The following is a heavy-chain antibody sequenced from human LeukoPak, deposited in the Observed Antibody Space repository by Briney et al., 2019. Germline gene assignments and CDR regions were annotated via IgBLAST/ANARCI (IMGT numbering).Heavy chain of an antibody. V-gene: IGHV4-59*01. CDR1: GGSISSYY. J-gene: IGHJ4*02. CDR2: IYYSGST. D-gene: IGHD5-12*01. Sequence: SETPSLTCTVSGGSISSYYWGWIRQPPGKGLEWIGYIYYSGSTNYNPSLKSRVTISVDTSKNQFSLKLSSVTAADTAVYYCARVGGYSGYDIDYWGQGTLVTVSS. CDR3: ARVGGYSGYDIDY.